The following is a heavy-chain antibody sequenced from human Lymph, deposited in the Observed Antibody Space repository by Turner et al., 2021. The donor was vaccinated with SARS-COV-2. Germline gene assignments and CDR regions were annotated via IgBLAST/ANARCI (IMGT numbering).Heavy chain of an antibody. CDR3: AREGYCSSTSCYRGQYYYYGMDV. D-gene: IGHD2-2*02. J-gene: IGHJ6*02. CDR1: GYTSSSYG. Sequence: QVQLVQSGAEVKKSGASVKVACRASGYTSSSYGSSCGRQAPGQGLEWMGWISVYNGHTNYAQKLQGRVTMTTDTSKSTAYMELRSLRSDDTAVYYCAREGYCSSTSCYRGQYYYYGMDVWGQGTTVTVSS. CDR2: ISVYNGHT. V-gene: IGHV1-18*04.